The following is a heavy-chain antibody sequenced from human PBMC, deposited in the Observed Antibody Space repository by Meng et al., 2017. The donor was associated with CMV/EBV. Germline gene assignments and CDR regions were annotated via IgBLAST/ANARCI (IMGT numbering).Heavy chain of an antibody. Sequence: GESLKISCAASGFTFSNYAMSWVCQAPGKGLEWVSTISGSGGSTYYADSVKGRFTISRDISKNTLYLQMNSLRAEDTAVYYCAKVSPLINSYYFDYWGQGTLVTVSS. J-gene: IGHJ4*02. V-gene: IGHV3-23*01. CDR2: ISGSGGST. D-gene: IGHD4-23*01. CDR1: GFTFSNYA. CDR3: AKVSPLINSYYFDY.